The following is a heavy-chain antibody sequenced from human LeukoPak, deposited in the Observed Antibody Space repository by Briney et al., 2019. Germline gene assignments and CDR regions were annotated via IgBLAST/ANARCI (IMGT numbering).Heavy chain of an antibody. CDR2: ISAYNGNT. J-gene: IGHJ4*02. CDR3: ARIETYGDYTSIPPDY. V-gene: IGHV1-18*01. Sequence: ASVKVSCKASGYTFTSYGISWVRQAPGQGLEWMGWISAYNGNTNYAQKLQGRVTMTTDTSTSTAYMELRSLRSDDTAVYYCARIETYGDYTSIPPDYWGQGTLVTVSS. D-gene: IGHD4-17*01. CDR1: GYTFTSYG.